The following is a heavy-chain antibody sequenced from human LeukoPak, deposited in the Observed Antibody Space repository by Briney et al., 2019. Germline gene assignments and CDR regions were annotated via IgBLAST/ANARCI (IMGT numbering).Heavy chain of an antibody. CDR3: AADGAVPDAFDI. CDR1: GYTFTGYY. V-gene: IGHV1-58*02. J-gene: IGHJ3*02. CDR2: IVVGSGNT. Sequence: ASVKVSCKASGYTFTGYYMHWVRQAPGQGLEWIGWIVVGSGNTKYAQKFQERVTITRDMSTSTAYMELSSLRSEDTAVYYCAADGAVPDAFDIWGQGTIVTVSS.